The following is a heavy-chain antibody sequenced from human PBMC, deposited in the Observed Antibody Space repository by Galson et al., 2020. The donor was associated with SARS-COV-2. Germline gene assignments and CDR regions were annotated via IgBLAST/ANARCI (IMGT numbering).Heavy chain of an antibody. D-gene: IGHD1-26*01. CDR2: ISDGGGST. CDR3: AKRGSNTGSYIDY. V-gene: IGHV3-23*01. Sequence: GGSLRLSCAASGFTFSIYAMSWVRQAPGKGLEWVSSISDGGGSTYYADSVKGRFTISRDNSKNTLYLQMNSLRAEDTAVYYCAKRGSNTGSYIDYWGQGTLVTVSS. CDR1: GFTFSIYA. J-gene: IGHJ4*02.